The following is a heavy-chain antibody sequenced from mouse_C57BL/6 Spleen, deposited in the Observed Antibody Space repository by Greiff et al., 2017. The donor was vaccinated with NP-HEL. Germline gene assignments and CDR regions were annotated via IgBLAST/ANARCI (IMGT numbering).Heavy chain of an antibody. V-gene: IGHV8-5*01. D-gene: IGHD1-1*01. CDR3: AQIGYGSSLYAMDY. CDR2: IWWNDDK. Sequence: QVTLKESGPGILQPSQSLSLSCSFSGFSLSTSNMGIGWLRQPSGQGLEWLVHIWWNDDKYYNPSLKSRLTISKDTSNNQVFLKITSVDTADTATYYCAQIGYGSSLYAMDYWGQGTSVTVSS. CDR1: GFSLSTSNMG. J-gene: IGHJ4*01.